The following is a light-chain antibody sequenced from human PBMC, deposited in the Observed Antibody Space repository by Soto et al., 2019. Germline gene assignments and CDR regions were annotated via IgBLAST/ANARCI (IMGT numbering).Light chain of an antibody. Sequence: EIVMTPSPATLSVSPGEGATLSCRASQSVSSYLAWYQQKPGQAPRLLIYGASSRATGIPDRFSGSGSGTDFTLTISRLEPEDFAVYYCQQYGSSITFGQGTRLEIK. CDR3: QQYGSSIT. CDR1: QSVSSY. CDR2: GAS. J-gene: IGKJ5*01. V-gene: IGKV3-20*01.